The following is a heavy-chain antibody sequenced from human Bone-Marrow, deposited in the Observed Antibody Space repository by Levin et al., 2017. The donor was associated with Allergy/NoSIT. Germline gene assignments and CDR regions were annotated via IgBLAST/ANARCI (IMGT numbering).Heavy chain of an antibody. CDR3: ARAGGWFDP. CDR2: VYQGGST. V-gene: IGHV4-30-2*01. Sequence: NPSETLSLTCTVSGGSISSGGYSWSWIRQTPGKGLQWIGYVYQGGSTSYNPSLKSRVTISIDRPKNQFSLNLNSVTAADTAVYYCARAGGWFDPWGQGALVTVSS. J-gene: IGHJ5*02. CDR1: GGSISSGGYS.